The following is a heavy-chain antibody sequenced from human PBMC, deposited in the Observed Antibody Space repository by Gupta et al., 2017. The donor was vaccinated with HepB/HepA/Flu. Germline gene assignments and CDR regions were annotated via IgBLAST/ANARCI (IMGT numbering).Heavy chain of an antibody. CDR1: GFTFSTYA. J-gene: IGHJ4*02. D-gene: IGHD1-1*01. V-gene: IGHV3-23*01. CDR2: ISINSGVT. Sequence: EVQLLESGEGLIQPGGSLRLSCAASGFTFSTYAMAWVRQAPGKGLEWVSSISINSGVTFYADSVKGRFTIYRDDSKNTLFLQMNSLRADDTAVYYCAKGIKTWVQMGGDYWGQGTLVTVSS. CDR3: AKGIKTWVQMGGDY.